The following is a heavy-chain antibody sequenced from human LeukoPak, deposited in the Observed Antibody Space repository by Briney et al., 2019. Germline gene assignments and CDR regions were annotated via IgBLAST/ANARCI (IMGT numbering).Heavy chain of an antibody. J-gene: IGHJ6*03. CDR1: GFTFSRFD. Sequence: GGSLRLSCAASGFTFSRFDMLWVRQPTGQGVEWVSTIVTASDTYYPGSVEGRFTLSRDNAKTSLYLQMNSLTAGDTAVYYCARGPPRGKYYYMDVWGKGTTVTVSS. D-gene: IGHD1-1*01. CDR3: ARGPPRGKYYYMDV. CDR2: IVTASDT. V-gene: IGHV3-13*01.